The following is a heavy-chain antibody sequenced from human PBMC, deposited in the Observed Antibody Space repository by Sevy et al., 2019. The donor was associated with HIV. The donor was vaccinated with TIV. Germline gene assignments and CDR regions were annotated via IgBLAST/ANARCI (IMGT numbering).Heavy chain of an antibody. J-gene: IGHJ6*02. CDR1: GFIFGDYD. V-gene: IGHV3-30*03. CDR2: ILDRGDQT. Sequence: GGSLRLSCTVSGFIFGDYDMHWVRQAPGKGLEWVSLILDRGDQTFYGESVKGRSTISRDNAKNPLYLQRSRLRHEDTAVYYCVAEPPSGGHGNYHYGLDLWGQGTTVTVSS. CDR3: VAEPPSGGHGNYHYGLDL. D-gene: IGHD3-16*01.